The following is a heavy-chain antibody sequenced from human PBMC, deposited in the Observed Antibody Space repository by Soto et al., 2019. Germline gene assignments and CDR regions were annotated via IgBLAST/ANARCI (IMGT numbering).Heavy chain of an antibody. V-gene: IGHV4-59*13. Sequence: SCKASGYTFTSYYMHWIRQPPGKGLEWVGYVSYTGSTCYNPSLQSRVTISLGTSMNRFSLKVASVTAADTAVYYCARLSVDLNDYWSLDPWGQGTLVTVSS. D-gene: IGHD1-1*01. J-gene: IGHJ5*02. CDR3: ARLSVDLNDYWSLDP. CDR2: VSYTGST. CDR1: GYTFTSYY.